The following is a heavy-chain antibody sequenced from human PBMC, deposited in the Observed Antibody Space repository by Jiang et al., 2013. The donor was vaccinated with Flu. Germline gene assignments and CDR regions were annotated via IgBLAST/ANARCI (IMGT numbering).Heavy chain of an antibody. CDR3: AKDMSRDTMVRGVPFDY. CDR1: GFTFDDYA. CDR2: ISWNSGSI. V-gene: IGHV3-9*01. Sequence: RLSCAASGFTFDDYAMHWVRQAPGKGLEWVSGISWNSGSIGYADSVKGRFTISRDNAKNSLYLQMNSLRAEDTALYYCAKDMSRDTMVRGVPFDYWGQGTLVTVSS. D-gene: IGHD3-10*01. J-gene: IGHJ4*02.